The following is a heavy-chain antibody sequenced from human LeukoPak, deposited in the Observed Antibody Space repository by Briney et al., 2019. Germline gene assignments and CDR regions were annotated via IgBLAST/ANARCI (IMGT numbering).Heavy chain of an antibody. J-gene: IGHJ4*02. V-gene: IGHV4-34*01. D-gene: IGHD3-10*01. CDR2: INHSGYT. CDR3: ARLGSRVV. CDR1: GGSFSGYY. Sequence: SETLSLTCAVYGGSFSGYYCSWIRQPPGKGLEWIGEINHSGYTNYNPSLKSRVTMSVDTSKNQFSLKLNSMTAADTAVYYCARLGSRVVWGQGTLVIVSS.